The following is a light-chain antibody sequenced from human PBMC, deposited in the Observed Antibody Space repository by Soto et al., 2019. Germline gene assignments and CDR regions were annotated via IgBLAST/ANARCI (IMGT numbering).Light chain of an antibody. CDR1: QSVSNNY. CDR2: GAS. J-gene: IGKJ1*01. CDR3: QHYGSSGT. V-gene: IGKV3-20*01. Sequence: EIVLTQSPGTLSLSRGERATLSCRASQSVSNNYLAWYKQKPGQAPRLLIYGASNRATGIPDRFSGSGSGTDFTLTIRRLEPEDFAVDYCQHYGSSGTFGQGTKVDIK.